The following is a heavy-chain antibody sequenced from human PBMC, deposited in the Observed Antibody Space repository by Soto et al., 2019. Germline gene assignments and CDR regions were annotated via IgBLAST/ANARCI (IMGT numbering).Heavy chain of an antibody. D-gene: IGHD4-17*01. Sequence: PSETLSLTCTVSGGSISSGGYYWSWIRQHPGKGLEWIGYIYYSGSTYYNPSLKSRVTISVDTSKNQFSLKLSSVTAADTAVYYCARAFDDYSGYYFDYWGQGTLVTVSS. CDR1: GGSISSGGYY. CDR2: IYYSGST. CDR3: ARAFDDYSGYYFDY. V-gene: IGHV4-31*03. J-gene: IGHJ4*02.